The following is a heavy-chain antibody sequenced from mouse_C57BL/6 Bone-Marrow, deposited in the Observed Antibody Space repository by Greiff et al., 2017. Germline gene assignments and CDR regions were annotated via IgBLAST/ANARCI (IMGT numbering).Heavy chain of an antibody. V-gene: IGHV5-6*02. CDR1: GFTFSSYG. J-gene: IGHJ2*01. CDR3: ARRGGNYVDY. Sequence: EVKLMESGGDLVKPGGSLKLSCAASGFTFSSYGMSWVRQTPDKRLEWVATISSGGSYTYYPDSVKGRFTISRDNAKNTLYLQMSSLKSEDTAMYYCARRGGNYVDYWGQGTTLTVSS. CDR2: ISSGGSYT.